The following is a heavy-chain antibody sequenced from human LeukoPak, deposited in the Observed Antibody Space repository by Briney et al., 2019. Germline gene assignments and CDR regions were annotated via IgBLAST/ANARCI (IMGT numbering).Heavy chain of an antibody. CDR1: GYTFTGYF. J-gene: IGHJ4*02. V-gene: IGHV1-2*02. Sequence: GASVKVSCKASGYTFTGYFIHWVRQAPGQGLEWVGWIKPNSGGTNYAQKFQGRVTMTSDTSISTAYMELSRLRSDDTAVYYCARDERYDSSGYPFDYWGQGTLVTVSS. CDR3: ARDERYDSSGYPFDY. D-gene: IGHD3-22*01. CDR2: IKPNSGGT.